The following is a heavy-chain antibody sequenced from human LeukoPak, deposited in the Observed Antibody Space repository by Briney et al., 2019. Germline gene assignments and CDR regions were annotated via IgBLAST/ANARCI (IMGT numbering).Heavy chain of an antibody. J-gene: IGHJ4*02. CDR1: GGTFSSYA. CDR2: IIPIFGTA. CDR3: ARAHSRIAARAPLGY. Sequence: ASVKVSCKASGGTFSSYAISWVRQAPGQGLEWMGGIIPIFGTAKYAQKFQGRVTITADESTSTAYMELSSLRSEDTAVYYCARAHSRIAARAPLGYWGQGTLVTVSS. D-gene: IGHD6-6*01. V-gene: IGHV1-69*13.